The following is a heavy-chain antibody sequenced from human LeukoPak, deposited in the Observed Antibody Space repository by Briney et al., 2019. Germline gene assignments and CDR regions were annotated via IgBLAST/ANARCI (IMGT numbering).Heavy chain of an antibody. Sequence: GASVKVSCKASGGTFSSYAISWVRQAPGQGLEWMGIINPSGGSTSYAQKFQGRVTMTRDTSTSTVYMELSSLRSEDTAVYYCARFPDGYNSLGAFDIWGQGTMVTVSS. D-gene: IGHD5-24*01. J-gene: IGHJ3*02. V-gene: IGHV1-46*01. CDR1: GGTFSSYA. CDR2: INPSGGST. CDR3: ARFPDGYNSLGAFDI.